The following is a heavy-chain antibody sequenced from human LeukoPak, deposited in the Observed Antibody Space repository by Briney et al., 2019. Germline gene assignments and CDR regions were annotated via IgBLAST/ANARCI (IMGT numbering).Heavy chain of an antibody. CDR1: GFTSSSYA. CDR2: ISGSGRNT. D-gene: IGHD3-22*01. Sequence: GGSLRLSCAASGFTSSSYAMSWVRQAPGKGLEWVSAISGSGRNTYYADSVKGRFTISRDSSKNTLYLQMNSPRADDTAVYYCAKDPVSSGYYSYFDYWGQGALVTVSS. CDR3: AKDPVSSGYYSYFDY. J-gene: IGHJ4*02. V-gene: IGHV3-23*01.